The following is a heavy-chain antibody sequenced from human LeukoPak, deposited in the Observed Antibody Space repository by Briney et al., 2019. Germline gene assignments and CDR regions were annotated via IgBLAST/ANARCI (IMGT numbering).Heavy chain of an antibody. CDR2: ISGSGSGGST. V-gene: IGHV3-23*01. J-gene: IGHJ4*02. D-gene: IGHD5-12*01. CDR3: ARDPPTQLGIYDY. Sequence: GGSLRLSCAASGFPLSRSAMSWVRQAPGKGLEWVSNISGSGSGGSTYYADSVKGRFTISRDNAKNSLYLQMNSLRAEDTAVYYCARDPPTQLGIYDYWGQGTLVTVSS. CDR1: GFPLSRSA.